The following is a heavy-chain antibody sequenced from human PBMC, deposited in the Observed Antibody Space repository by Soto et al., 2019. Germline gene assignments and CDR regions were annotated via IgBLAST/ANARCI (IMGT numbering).Heavy chain of an antibody. D-gene: IGHD2-2*01. CDR2: ISDNTRTK. CDR1: GFTFRVYS. CDR3: AKDLLGYCSSTSCSPVDY. V-gene: IGHV3-48*01. J-gene: IGHJ4*02. Sequence: GGSLRLSCEASGFTFRVYSMNWVRQAPGRGLEWISYISDNTRTKYYADSVKGRFTISRDNAKNSLFLQMNSLRAEDTAVYYCAKDLLGYCSSTSCSPVDYWGQGTLVTVSS.